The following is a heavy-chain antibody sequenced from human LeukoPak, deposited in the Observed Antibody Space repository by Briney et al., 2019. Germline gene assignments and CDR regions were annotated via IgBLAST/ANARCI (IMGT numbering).Heavy chain of an antibody. Sequence: GGSLRLSCAASGFSFNNYAMNWARQAPGKGLEWVSIIIASGGATVYADSVKGRFTISRDISKNTLYLQMNNLRVEDTAVYYCVKGAYDYIEVAYFDLWGQGILVTVSS. V-gene: IGHV3-23*01. CDR3: VKGAYDYIEVAYFDL. D-gene: IGHD5-12*01. J-gene: IGHJ4*01. CDR1: GFSFNNYA. CDR2: IIASGGAT.